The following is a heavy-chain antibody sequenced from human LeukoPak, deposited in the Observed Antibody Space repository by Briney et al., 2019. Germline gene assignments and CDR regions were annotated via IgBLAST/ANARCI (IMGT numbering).Heavy chain of an antibody. Sequence: GGSLRLSCTASGFTFSSYSMNWVRQTPGKGLEWVSYISSSSDTVYYADYVKGRFTISRENAKNSVYLQMNSMRDEDTAVYYCARDAYSPRWFFDYWGPGTLVTVSS. J-gene: IGHJ4*02. CDR1: GFTFSSYS. V-gene: IGHV3-48*02. CDR2: ISSSSDTV. CDR3: ARDAYSPRWFFDY. D-gene: IGHD4-23*01.